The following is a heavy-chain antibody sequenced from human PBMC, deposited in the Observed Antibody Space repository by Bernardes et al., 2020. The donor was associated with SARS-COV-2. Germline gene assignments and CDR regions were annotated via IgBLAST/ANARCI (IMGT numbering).Heavy chain of an antibody. CDR2: ISGSGGST. Sequence: GGSLRLSCAASGFTFSSYAMSWVRQAPGKGLEWVSAISGSGGSTYYADSVKGRFTISRDNSKNTLYLQMNSLRAEDTAVYYCAKDKVSRVKAFLSSYCSGGSCQLGYYYYGMDVWGQGTTVTVSS. J-gene: IGHJ6*02. D-gene: IGHD2-15*01. CDR3: AKDKVSRVKAFLSSYCSGGSCQLGYYYYGMDV. CDR1: GFTFSSYA. V-gene: IGHV3-23*01.